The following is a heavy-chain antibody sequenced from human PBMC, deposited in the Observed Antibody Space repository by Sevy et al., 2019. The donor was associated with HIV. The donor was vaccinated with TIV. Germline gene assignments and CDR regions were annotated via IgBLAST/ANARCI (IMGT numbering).Heavy chain of an antibody. V-gene: IGHV3-7*01. CDR1: GFIYSNYW. CDR2: INQDGTET. Sequence: GGSLRLSCAASGFIYSNYWMSWVRQAPGKGPEGVANINQDGTETDYVDSVKGRFTISRDNAKNTVYLQMNSLRAEDTALYYCAFQKYTSKPVVCDYWGRGTLVTVSS. D-gene: IGHD2-15*01. CDR3: AFQKYTSKPVVCDY. J-gene: IGHJ4*02.